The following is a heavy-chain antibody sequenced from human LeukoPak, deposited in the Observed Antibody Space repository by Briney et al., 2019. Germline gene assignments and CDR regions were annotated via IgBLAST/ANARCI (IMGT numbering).Heavy chain of an antibody. CDR3: ARVRVGHTADYFDS. CDR1: GFTLATYC. CDR2: ISGGSGTI. D-gene: IGHD1-26*01. V-gene: IGHV3-48*01. J-gene: IGHJ4*02. Sequence: GGSLRLSCVPSGFTLATYCMKWDRQAPGKGLEWISYISGGSGTIYYADSVKGRFTISRDNARNSLYLQLNILRAEDTAVYFYARVRVGHTADYFDSWGQGTLVTVSS.